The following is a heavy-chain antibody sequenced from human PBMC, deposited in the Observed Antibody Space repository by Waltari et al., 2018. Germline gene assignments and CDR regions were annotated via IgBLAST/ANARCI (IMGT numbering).Heavy chain of an antibody. CDR1: GGSFSGYY. CDR2: INHSGST. CDR3: ARVKRYSSGWASGYYYYMDV. V-gene: IGHV4-34*01. Sequence: QVQLQQWGAGLLKPSETLSLTCAVYGGSFSGYYWSRIRQPPGQGLEWIGEINHSGSTNYNPSLKSRVTISVDTSKNQFSLKLSSVTAADTAVYYCARVKRYSSGWASGYYYYMDVWGKGTTVTVSS. J-gene: IGHJ6*03. D-gene: IGHD6-19*01.